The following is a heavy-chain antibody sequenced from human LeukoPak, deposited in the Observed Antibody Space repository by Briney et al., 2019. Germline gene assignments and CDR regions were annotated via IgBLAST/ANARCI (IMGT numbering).Heavy chain of an antibody. V-gene: IGHV3-7*01. D-gene: IGHD3-10*01. CDR1: GFTFSSYW. J-gene: IGHJ4*02. Sequence: GGSLRLSCAASGFTFSSYWMNWVRQAPGQGLEWVANLKEDGSEKHYVECVKGRFTISRDNGKNSLYLQMNILRAEDTAVYCFARGITRVYLRGQKTLVTVSS. CDR2: LKEDGSEK. CDR3: ARGITRVYL.